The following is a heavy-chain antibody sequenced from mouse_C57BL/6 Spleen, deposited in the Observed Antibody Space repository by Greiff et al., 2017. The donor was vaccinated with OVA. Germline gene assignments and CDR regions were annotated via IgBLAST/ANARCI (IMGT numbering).Heavy chain of an antibody. CDR3: ARYKHYSNYNNAMDY. Sequence: EVKLVESGGGLVQPGGSLSLSCAASGFTFTDYYMSWVRQPPGKALEWLGFIRNKANGYTTEYSASVKGRFTISRDNSQSILYLQMNVLRAEESATDYCARYKHYSNYNNAMDYRGQRTSVTVSS. J-gene: IGHJ4*01. D-gene: IGHD2-5*01. V-gene: IGHV7-3*01. CDR1: GFTFTDYY. CDR2: IRNKANGYTT.